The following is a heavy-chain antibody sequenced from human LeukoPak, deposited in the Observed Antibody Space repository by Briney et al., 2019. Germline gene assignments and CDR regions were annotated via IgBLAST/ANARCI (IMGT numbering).Heavy chain of an antibody. V-gene: IGHV5-51*01. Sequence: GESLKISCKGSGYSFTSYWIGWVRQMPGKGLEWMGIIYPGDSDTRYSPSFQGQVTISADTSISTAYLQWSSLKASDTAMYYCARQGYCGGDCYRGFDYWGQGTLVTVSS. CDR3: ARQGYCGGDCYRGFDY. J-gene: IGHJ4*02. CDR1: GYSFTSYW. CDR2: IYPGDSDT. D-gene: IGHD2-21*02.